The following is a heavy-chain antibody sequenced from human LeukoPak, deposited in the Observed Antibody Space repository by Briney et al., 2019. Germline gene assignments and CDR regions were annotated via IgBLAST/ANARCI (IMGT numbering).Heavy chain of an antibody. Sequence: PGGSLRLSCAASGFTFSSYWMHWVRQAPGRGLVWVSRIKSDGSDTTYADSVKGRFTISRDNAKNTLCLQMNSLRAEDTAVCYCARDNYYGLGRPDYWGQGTLVTVSS. J-gene: IGHJ4*02. V-gene: IGHV3-74*01. D-gene: IGHD3-10*01. CDR1: GFTFSSYW. CDR3: ARDNYYGLGRPDY. CDR2: IKSDGSDT.